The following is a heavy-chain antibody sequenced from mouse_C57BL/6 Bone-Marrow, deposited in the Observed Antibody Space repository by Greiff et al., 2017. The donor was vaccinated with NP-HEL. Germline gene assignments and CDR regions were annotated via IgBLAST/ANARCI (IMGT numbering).Heavy chain of an antibody. D-gene: IGHD4-1*01. CDR2: IYPGGGYT. J-gene: IGHJ4*01. CDR3: ARELGQAMDY. CDR1: GYTFTNYW. V-gene: IGHV1-63*01. Sequence: QVQLQQSGAELVRPGTSVKMSCKASGYTFTNYWIGWAKQRPGHGLEWIGDIYPGGGYTNYNEKFKGKATLTADKSSSTAYLQFSSLTSEDSAIYYCARELGQAMDYWGQGTSVTVSS.